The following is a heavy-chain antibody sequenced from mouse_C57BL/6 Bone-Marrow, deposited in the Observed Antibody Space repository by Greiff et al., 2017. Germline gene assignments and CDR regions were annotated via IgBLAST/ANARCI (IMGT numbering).Heavy chain of an antibody. CDR2: IYPGGGYT. CDR3: ARWGGYWYFDV. Sequence: VKLQQSGAELVRPGTSVKMSCKASGYTFTNYWIGWAKQRPGHGLEWIGDIYPGGGYTNYNEKFKGKATLTADKSSSTAYMQFSSLTSEDSAIYYCARWGGYWYFDVWGTGTTVTVSS. CDR1: GYTFTNYW. V-gene: IGHV1-63*01. J-gene: IGHJ1*03.